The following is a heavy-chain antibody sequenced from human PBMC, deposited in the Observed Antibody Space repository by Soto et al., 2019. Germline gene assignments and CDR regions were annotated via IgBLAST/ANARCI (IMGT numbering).Heavy chain of an antibody. D-gene: IGHD2-15*01. CDR3: ARVLAATHTVY. V-gene: IGHV4-31*03. CDR2: IYYTGST. CDR1: GGSISSGGYY. J-gene: IGHJ4*02. Sequence: QVQLQESGPGLVKPSQTLSLTCTVSGGSISSGGYYWSWIRQHPGKGLEWIGYIYYTGSTYYNPFLKSRVTISVDTSKNQFSLKLSSVTAADTAVYFCARVLAATHTVYWGQGTLVTVSS.